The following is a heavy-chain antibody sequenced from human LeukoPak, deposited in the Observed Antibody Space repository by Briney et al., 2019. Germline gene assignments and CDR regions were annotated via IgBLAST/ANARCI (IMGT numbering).Heavy chain of an antibody. Sequence: GGSLRLSCAASGFTFSSYSMNWVRQAPGEGLEWVSYISSSSSTIYYADSVKGRFTISRDNAKNSLYLQMNSLRAEDTAVYYCARDPRGMVRGVNFDYWGQGTLVTVSS. CDR3: ARDPRGMVRGVNFDY. CDR1: GFTFSSYS. CDR2: ISSSSSTI. J-gene: IGHJ4*02. D-gene: IGHD3-10*01. V-gene: IGHV3-48*04.